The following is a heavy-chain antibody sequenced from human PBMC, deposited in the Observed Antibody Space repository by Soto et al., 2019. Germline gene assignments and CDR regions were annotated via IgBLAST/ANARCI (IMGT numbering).Heavy chain of an antibody. D-gene: IGHD3-22*01. V-gene: IGHV4-4*02. CDR2: IYHSGNT. CDR3: ATYYDSSGYRFDY. Sequence: QVQLQESGPGLVKPSGTLSLTCAVSGGSISSSNWWSWIRQAPGKGLEWIGEIYHSGNTNYNPSLKSRVTMSVDKSKSQFSLNLSSVTAADTAVYYCATYYDSSGYRFDYWGQGTLVTVSS. CDR1: GGSISSSNW. J-gene: IGHJ4*02.